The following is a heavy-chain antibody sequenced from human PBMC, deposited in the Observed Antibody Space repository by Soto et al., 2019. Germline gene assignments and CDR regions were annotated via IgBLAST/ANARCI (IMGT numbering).Heavy chain of an antibody. J-gene: IGHJ4*02. CDR1: GFSFSISP. CDR2: ISYDGTNK. D-gene: IGHD7-27*01. Sequence: VGSLRLSCAASGFSFSISPMHWVRQAPGKGPEWVALISYDGTNKFYADSVKGRFTISRDNSKSTLYLQMDSLRPEDAAVYYCARDPKTSGGQHWAFNYFDSWGQGTLVTVS. V-gene: IGHV3-30-3*01. CDR3: ARDPKTSGGQHWAFNYFDS.